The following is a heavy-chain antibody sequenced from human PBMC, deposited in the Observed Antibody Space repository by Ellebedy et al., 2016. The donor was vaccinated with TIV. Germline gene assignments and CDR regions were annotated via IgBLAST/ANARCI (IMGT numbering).Heavy chain of an antibody. D-gene: IGHD3-3*01. CDR3: AREGKRITIFGVAYY. Sequence: PGGSLRLSCAASGFTFSSYAMHWVRQAPGKGLEWVAVISYDGSNKYYADSVKGRFTISRDNSKNTLYLQMNSLRAEDTAVYYCAREGKRITIFGVAYYWGQGTLVTVSS. V-gene: IGHV3-30-3*01. CDR1: GFTFSSYA. J-gene: IGHJ4*02. CDR2: ISYDGSNK.